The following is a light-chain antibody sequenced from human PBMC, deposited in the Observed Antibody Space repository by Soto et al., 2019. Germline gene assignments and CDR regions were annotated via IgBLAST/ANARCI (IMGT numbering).Light chain of an antibody. CDR2: GAT. CDR1: QSVTSTY. Sequence: EIVLTQSPGTLSLSPGERATLSCRASQSVTSTYFAWYQQKPGQALRLLIYGATSRATGIPDRFRGSGSGTDFTLTISRLEPEDFAVYYCQQYGSTPPTFGQGTKLEIK. J-gene: IGKJ2*01. CDR3: QQYGSTPPT. V-gene: IGKV3-20*01.